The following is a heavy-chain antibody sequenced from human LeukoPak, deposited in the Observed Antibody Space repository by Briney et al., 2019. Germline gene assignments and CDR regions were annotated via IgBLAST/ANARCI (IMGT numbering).Heavy chain of an antibody. V-gene: IGHV3-11*01. J-gene: IGHJ5*02. CDR3: ARAAGWLDP. Sequence: GGSLRLSCAASGFTFSDYYMTWIRQAPGKGLEWVSYISSSSNNIHYANSVRGRFTISRDNAKNSVYLQMNSLRAEDTAIYYCARAAGWLDPWGQGTLVTVSS. CDR2: ISSSSNNI. CDR1: GFTFSDYY.